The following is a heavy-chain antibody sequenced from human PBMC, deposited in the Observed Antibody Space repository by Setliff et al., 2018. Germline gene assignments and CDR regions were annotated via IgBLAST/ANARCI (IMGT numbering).Heavy chain of an antibody. D-gene: IGHD2-15*01. V-gene: IGHV4-59*04. Sequence: SETLSLTCTVSGDSISNYYWNWIRQPPGKGLEWLGNIFNSGSTYYNPNLKSRVTMSVDTSKKQFSLKLKSVTAADTARYYCARGCAAGACYSDYYYYMDVWGKGTTVTVSS. CDR2: IFNSGST. CDR1: GDSISNYY. J-gene: IGHJ6*03. CDR3: ARGCAAGACYSDYYYYMDV.